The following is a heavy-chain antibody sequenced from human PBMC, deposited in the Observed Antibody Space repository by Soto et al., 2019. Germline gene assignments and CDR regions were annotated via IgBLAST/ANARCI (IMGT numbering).Heavy chain of an antibody. D-gene: IGHD2-15*01. CDR3: ARDRCYDGTCYSASDS. J-gene: IGHJ5*01. Sequence: EVRLMESGGGLVQPGGSLRLSCAASGFRFSTYDMDWLRQAPGKGPEWIAHISTTSFTIYYADSVKGRFTISRDNARNSLYLEMNSLSDEDTAVYYCARDRCYDGTCYSASDSWGQGTLVTVSS. V-gene: IGHV3-48*02. CDR2: ISTTSFTI. CDR1: GFRFSTYD.